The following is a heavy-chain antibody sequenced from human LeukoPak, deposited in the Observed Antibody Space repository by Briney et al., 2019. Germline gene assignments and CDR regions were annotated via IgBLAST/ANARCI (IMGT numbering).Heavy chain of an antibody. CDR2: MNPNSGNT. V-gene: IGHV1-8*01. Sequence: GASVKVSCKASGYTFTSHDINWVRQATGQGLEWMGWMNPNSGNTGYAQKFQGRVTMTRNTSISTAYMELSSLRSEDTAVYYCARGVQIMITFGGVFYFDYWGQGTLVTVSS. CDR3: ARGVQIMITFGGVFYFDY. CDR1: GYTFTSHD. D-gene: IGHD3-16*01. J-gene: IGHJ4*02.